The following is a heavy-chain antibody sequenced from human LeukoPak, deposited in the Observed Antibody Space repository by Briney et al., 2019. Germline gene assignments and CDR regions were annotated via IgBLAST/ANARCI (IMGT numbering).Heavy chain of an antibody. CDR2: ISPVNGST. J-gene: IGHJ4*02. V-gene: IGHV1-18*01. CDR1: GYNFTIYG. D-gene: IGHD2-21*02. Sequence: AAVKVSCKASGYNFTIYGITWVRQAPGQGLEWMCCISPVNGSTQYAQNLHDRVTMTRDTSTSTAFMELRSLKTDDTAVYFCARRGATCGGGDYWLGYYGSWGRGGMVSVCS. CDR3: ARRGATCGGGDYWLGYYGS.